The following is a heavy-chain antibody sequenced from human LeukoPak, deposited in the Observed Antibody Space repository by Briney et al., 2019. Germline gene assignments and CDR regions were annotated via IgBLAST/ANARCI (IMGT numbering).Heavy chain of an antibody. J-gene: IGHJ4*02. CDR3: AGDCSLLRFLEWCPFDY. D-gene: IGHD3-3*01. V-gene: IGHV4-4*07. CDR2: IYTSGST. CDR1: GGSISSYY. Sequence: SETLSLTCTVSGGSISSYYWSWIRQPAGKGLEWIGRIYTSGSTNYNPSLKSRVTMSVDTSKNQFSLKLSSVTAADTAVYYCAGDCSLLRFLEWCPFDYWGQGTLVTVSS.